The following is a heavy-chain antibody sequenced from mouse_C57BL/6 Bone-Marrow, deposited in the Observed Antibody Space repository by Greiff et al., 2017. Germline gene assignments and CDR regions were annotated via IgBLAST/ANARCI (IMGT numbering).Heavy chain of an antibody. CDR1: GYAFTSYD. CDR3: ARSDNITWFAN. Sequence: QVQLQQSGAELARPGASVKLSCKASGYAFTSYDMSWVKQRTGKSLEWIGEIYPRSGITYYNEKFKGKATLTADKSSSTAYMEIRSLTSEDSAVYFCARSDNITWFANWGEGAPVTVSA. CDR2: IYPRSGIT. J-gene: IGHJ3*01. V-gene: IGHV1-81*01. D-gene: IGHD1-2*01.